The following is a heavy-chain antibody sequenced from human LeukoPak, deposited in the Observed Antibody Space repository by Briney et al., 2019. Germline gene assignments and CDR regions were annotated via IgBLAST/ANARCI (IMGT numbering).Heavy chain of an antibody. Sequence: SETLSLTCTVSGGSISSGSYYWSWIRQPAGKGLEWIGRIYTSGSTNYNPSLKSRVTISVDTSKNQFSLKLSSVTAADTAVYYCARAMTINWFDPWGQGTLVTVSS. V-gene: IGHV4-61*02. CDR3: ARAMTINWFDP. D-gene: IGHD4/OR15-4a*01. J-gene: IGHJ5*02. CDR1: GGSISSGSYY. CDR2: IYTSGST.